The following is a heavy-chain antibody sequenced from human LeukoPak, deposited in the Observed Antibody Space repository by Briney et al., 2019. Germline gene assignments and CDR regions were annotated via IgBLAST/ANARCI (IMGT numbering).Heavy chain of an antibody. Sequence: PSETLSLTCTVSGGSISSGGYYWSWIRQHPGKGLEWIGYIYYSGSTYYNPSLKSRVTISVDTSKNQLSLKLSSVTAADTAVYYCARSYCSSIGCYMGTNFEYWGQGTLVTVSS. CDR3: ARSYCSSIGCYMGTNFEY. CDR2: IYYSGST. CDR1: GGSISSGGYY. D-gene: IGHD2-2*02. V-gene: IGHV4-31*03. J-gene: IGHJ4*02.